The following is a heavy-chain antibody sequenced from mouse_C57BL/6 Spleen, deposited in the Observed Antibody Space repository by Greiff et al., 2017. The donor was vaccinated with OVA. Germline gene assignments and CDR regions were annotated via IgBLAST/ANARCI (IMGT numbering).Heavy chain of an antibody. D-gene: IGHD1-1*02. CDR3: ARGEVGGCFDY. V-gene: IGHV1-61*01. CDR1: GYTFTSYW. Sequence: QVQLKQPGAELVRPGSSVKLSCKASGYTFTSYWMDWVKQRPGQGLEWIGNIYPSDSETHYNQKFKDKATLTVDKSSSTAYMQLSSLTSEDSAVYYCARGEVGGCFDYWGQGTTLTVSS. CDR2: IYPSDSET. J-gene: IGHJ2*01.